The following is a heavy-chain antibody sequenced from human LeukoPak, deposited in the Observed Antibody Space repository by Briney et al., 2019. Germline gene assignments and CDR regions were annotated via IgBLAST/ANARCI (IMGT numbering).Heavy chain of an antibody. J-gene: IGHJ4*02. D-gene: IGHD1-26*01. CDR1: GFTFSSYN. CDR2: IWYDGSNK. Sequence: GGSLRLSCAASGFTFSSYNMHWVRQAPGKGLEWVAVIWYDGSNKYCADSVKGRFTISRDNSKNTLYVQMNSLRLEDTAVYYCARDLGGSYGYFDYWGQGTLVTVSS. CDR3: ARDLGGSYGYFDY. V-gene: IGHV3-33*01.